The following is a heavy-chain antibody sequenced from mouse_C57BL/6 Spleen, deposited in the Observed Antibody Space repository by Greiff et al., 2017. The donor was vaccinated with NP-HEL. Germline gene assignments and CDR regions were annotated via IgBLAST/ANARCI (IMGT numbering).Heavy chain of an antibody. CDR3: ARSPRSYFDY. J-gene: IGHJ2*01. Sequence: VQLQQSGAELVKPGASVKLSCKASGYTFTSYWMHWVKQRPGQGLEWIGMIHPNSGSTNYNEKFKSKATLTVDKSSSTAYMQLSSLTSEDSAVYYCARSPRSYFDYWGQGTTLTVSS. V-gene: IGHV1-64*01. CDR2: IHPNSGST. CDR1: GYTFTSYW. D-gene: IGHD3-1*01.